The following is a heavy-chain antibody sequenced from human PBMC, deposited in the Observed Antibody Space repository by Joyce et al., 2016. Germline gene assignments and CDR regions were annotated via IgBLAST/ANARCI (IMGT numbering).Heavy chain of an antibody. CDR2: IYDSGST. CDR1: GGSIGSGGSY. D-gene: IGHD3-22*01. Sequence: QVQLQESGPGLVKPSQTLSLTCTVSGGSIGSGGSYWNWIRQHPGRGLEWIGYIYDSGSTYYNPSLKSRVTIAVDTSQNQFSRRLSSVTAADTAVYYCARALPNYDSIGYYFAYWGQGTLVTVSS. CDR3: ARALPNYDSIGYYFAY. V-gene: IGHV4-31*03. J-gene: IGHJ4*02.